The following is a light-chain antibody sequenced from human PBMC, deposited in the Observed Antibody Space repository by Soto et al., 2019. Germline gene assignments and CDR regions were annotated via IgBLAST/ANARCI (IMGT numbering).Light chain of an antibody. V-gene: IGKV3-11*01. Sequence: EMVLTQSPATLSLSPGERATLSCRASQSVSSYLAWYQQKPGQAPRLLIYDASYKATGIPARFSGTGSGTDFPLTIRTLHPEDLAVYYCQQRSNGVTFGQGTRLEIK. CDR3: QQRSNGVT. CDR2: DAS. J-gene: IGKJ5*01. CDR1: QSVSSY.